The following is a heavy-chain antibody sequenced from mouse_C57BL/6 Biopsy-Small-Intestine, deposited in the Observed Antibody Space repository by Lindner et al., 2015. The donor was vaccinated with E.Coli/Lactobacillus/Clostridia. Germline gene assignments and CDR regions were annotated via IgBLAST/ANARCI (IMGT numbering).Heavy chain of an antibody. CDR1: GFTFSDYG. Sequence: QLQESGGGLVKPGGSLKLSCAASGFTFSDYGMHWVRQAPEKGLEWVAYISSGSSTIYYADTVKGRFTMSRDHAKNTLFLQMTSLRSEDTAMYYCARDYLGWFAYWGQGTLVTVSA. J-gene: IGHJ3*01. CDR3: ARDYLGWFAY. V-gene: IGHV5-17*01. CDR2: ISSGSSTI. D-gene: IGHD2-4*01.